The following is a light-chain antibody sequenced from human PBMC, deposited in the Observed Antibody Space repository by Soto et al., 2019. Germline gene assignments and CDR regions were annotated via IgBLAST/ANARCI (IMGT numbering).Light chain of an antibody. CDR1: QGISSY. CDR3: QQVNTFPNT. J-gene: IGKJ1*01. CDR2: AAS. V-gene: IGKV1-9*01. Sequence: IQLTQSPSSLSASVGDRVTITCRASQGISSYLAWYQQKPGKAPKPLIFAASTLQSGVPSRFSGSGSGTDFTLTISSLQPEDFATYYCQQVNTFPNTFGQGTKVDIK.